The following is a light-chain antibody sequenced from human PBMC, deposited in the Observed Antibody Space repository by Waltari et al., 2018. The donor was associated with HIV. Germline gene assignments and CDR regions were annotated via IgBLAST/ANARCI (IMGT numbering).Light chain of an antibody. CDR1: RSNIGRNT. J-gene: IGLJ2*01. Sequence: QSVLSPPPSASGTPGQRVPISCSGSRSNIGRNTVHWYQQLPGTAPKLLIYSNSQRPSGVPDRFSGSKSGTSASLAISGLQSEDEAEYYCAAWDDSLTGSHVIFGGGTKLTVL. CDR2: SNS. CDR3: AAWDDSLTGSHVI. V-gene: IGLV1-44*01.